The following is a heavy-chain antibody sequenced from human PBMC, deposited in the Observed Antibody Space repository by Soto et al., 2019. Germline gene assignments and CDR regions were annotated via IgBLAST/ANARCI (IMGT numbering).Heavy chain of an antibody. CDR2: VYYSGST. J-gene: IGHJ4*02. V-gene: IGHV4-59*01. CDR1: GGSISNYY. Sequence: SETLSLTCTVSGGSISNYYWSWIRQPPGKGLEWIGYVYYSGSTNHNPSLRSRVTISVDTSKRQSSLKLSSVTAADTALYYCARVPLTRNYYFDYWGQGALVTVSS. CDR3: ARVPLTRNYYFDY.